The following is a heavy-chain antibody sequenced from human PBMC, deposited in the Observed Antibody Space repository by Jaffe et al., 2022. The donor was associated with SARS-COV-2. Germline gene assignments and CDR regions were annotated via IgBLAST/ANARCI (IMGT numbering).Heavy chain of an antibody. CDR1: GITVSRDA. J-gene: IGHJ4*02. CDR3: ARDFSWRQFDY. Sequence: EVLLVESGGGLTQPGGSLRLSCAASGITVSRDALSWVRQAPGKGLEWVSGLYTAGGGDDVWYADSVKGRFTVSRDNSKNTLYLQMDSLRVEDTAMYYCARDFSWRQFDYWGRGTLVTVSS. V-gene: IGHV3-53*01. CDR2: LYTAGGGDDV. D-gene: IGHD6-13*01.